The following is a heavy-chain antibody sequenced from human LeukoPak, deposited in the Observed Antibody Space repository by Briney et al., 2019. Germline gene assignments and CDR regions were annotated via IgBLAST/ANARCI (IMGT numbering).Heavy chain of an antibody. V-gene: IGHV4-4*07. CDR1: GGSISSYY. Sequence: PSETLSLTCTVSGGSISSYYWSWIRQPAGKGLEWIGRIYTSGSTNYNPSLKSRVTMSVDTSKNQFSLKLSSVTAADTVVYYCARSGYYDILTGFFRAYYYGMDVWGQGTTVTVSS. CDR2: IYTSGST. J-gene: IGHJ6*01. D-gene: IGHD3-9*01. CDR3: ARSGYYDILTGFFRAYYYGMDV.